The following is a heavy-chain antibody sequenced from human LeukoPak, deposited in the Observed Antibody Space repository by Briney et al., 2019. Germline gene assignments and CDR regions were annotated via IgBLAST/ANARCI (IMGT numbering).Heavy chain of an antibody. CDR1: GGSVSSGSYY. V-gene: IGHV4-61*01. J-gene: IGHJ5*02. CDR3: ARATLGYCSGGSCYSFDP. Sequence: SETLSLTCTVSGGSVSSGSYYWSWIRQPPGKGLEWIGYIYYTGSTNYSPSLQSRVTISADTPKNQFSLNLSSVTAADTAVYYCARATLGYCSGGSCYSFDPWGQGTLVTVSS. D-gene: IGHD2-15*01. CDR2: IYYTGST.